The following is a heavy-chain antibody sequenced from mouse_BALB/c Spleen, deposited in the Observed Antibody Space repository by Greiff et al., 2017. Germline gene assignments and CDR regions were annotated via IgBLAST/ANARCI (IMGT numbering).Heavy chain of an antibody. CDR2: ISNGGGST. CDR1: GFTFSSYT. J-gene: IGHJ3*01. V-gene: IGHV5-12-2*01. D-gene: IGHD2-1*01. CDR3: ARGNPQAWLAY. Sequence: EVKLVESGGGLVQPGGSLKLSCAASGFTFSSYTMSWVRQTPEKRLEWVAYISNGGGSTYYPDTVKGRFTISRDNAKNTLYLQMSSLKSEDTAMYYCARGNPQAWLAYWGQGTLVTVSA.